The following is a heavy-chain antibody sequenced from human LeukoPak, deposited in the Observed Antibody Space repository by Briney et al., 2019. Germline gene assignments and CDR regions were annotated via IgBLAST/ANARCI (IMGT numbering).Heavy chain of an antibody. CDR1: GGSISSGDYY. Sequence: SETLSLTCTVSGGSISSGDYYWSWIRQPPGKGLEWIGYIYYSGSTYYDPSLKSRVTISVDTSKNQFSLKLSSVTAADTAVYYCARGGKRDGYNYFPLLTYWGQGTLVTVSS. D-gene: IGHD5-24*01. J-gene: IGHJ4*02. CDR2: IYYSGST. CDR3: ARGGKRDGYNYFPLLTY. V-gene: IGHV4-30-4*01.